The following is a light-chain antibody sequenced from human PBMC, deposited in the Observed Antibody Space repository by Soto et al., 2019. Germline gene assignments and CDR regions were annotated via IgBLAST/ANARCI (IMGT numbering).Light chain of an antibody. J-gene: IGKJ5*01. CDR3: QQSSSWPPT. CDR2: DAS. Sequence: EIVLTQSPATLSLSPGXRATLSCRASQSVSSYLAWYQQRPGQAPRLLIYDASNRATGVPARFSGSGSGTDFTLTVSSLEPEDFAVYYCQQSSSWPPTFGQGTRLEIK. CDR1: QSVSSY. V-gene: IGKV3-11*01.